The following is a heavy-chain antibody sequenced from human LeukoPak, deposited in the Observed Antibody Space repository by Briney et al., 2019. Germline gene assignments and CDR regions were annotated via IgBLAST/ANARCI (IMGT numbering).Heavy chain of an antibody. D-gene: IGHD3-16*02. CDR2: INHSGST. J-gene: IGHJ4*02. Sequence: PSETLSLTCAVYGGSFSGYYWSWIRQRPGKGLEWIGEINHSGSTNYNPSLKSRVAISVDTATNQFSLKLSSVAAADTAVYYCARRRYDYVWGSYQNKRWFDYWGQGTLVTVSS. CDR3: ARRRYDYVWGSYQNKRWFDY. V-gene: IGHV4-34*01. CDR1: GGSFSGYY.